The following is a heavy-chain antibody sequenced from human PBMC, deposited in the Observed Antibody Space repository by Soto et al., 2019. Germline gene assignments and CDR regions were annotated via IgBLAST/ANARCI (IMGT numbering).Heavy chain of an antibody. CDR2: LSGSGTST. V-gene: IGHV3-23*01. D-gene: IGHD5-18*01. CDR1: GFSFVNYA. J-gene: IGHJ4*01. CDR3: ARDLYSYGYPDY. Sequence: GGSLRLSCAASGFSFVNYAMNWVRQAPGKGLEWVSGLSGSGTSTYYADSVKGRFTISRDNSKNMLSLEMNSLRAEDTAVYYCARDLYSYGYPDYWGQGTLVTVSS.